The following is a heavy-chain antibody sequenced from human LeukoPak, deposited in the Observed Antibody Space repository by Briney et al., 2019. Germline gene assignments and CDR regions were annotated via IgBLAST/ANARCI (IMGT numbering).Heavy chain of an antibody. CDR1: GYSFTSYW. V-gene: IGHV5-51*01. D-gene: IGHD3-3*01. CDR2: IYPGDSVT. J-gene: IGHJ4*02. Sequence: GESLKISCKGSGYSFTSYWIGWVRQMPGKGLEWMGIIYPGDSVTRYSPSFQGQVTISADKSISTAYLQWSSLKASDTAMYYCARAYPDFWSGYINWGQGTLVTVSS. CDR3: ARAYPDFWSGYIN.